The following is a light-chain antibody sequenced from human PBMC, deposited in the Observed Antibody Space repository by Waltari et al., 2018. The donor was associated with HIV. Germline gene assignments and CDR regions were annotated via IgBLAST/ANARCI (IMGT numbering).Light chain of an antibody. CDR3: SSYTSSSTFYVV. CDR2: DVS. Sequence: QSALTKLAPVPGSLGRPTTTSGPGPAMAVGGYTYAPWSQQHPGKAPKLMIYDVSNRPSGVSNRFSGSKSGNTASLTISGLQAEDEADYYCSSYTSSSTFYVVFGGGTKLTVL. J-gene: IGLJ2*01. CDR1: AMAVGGYTY. V-gene: IGLV2-14*01.